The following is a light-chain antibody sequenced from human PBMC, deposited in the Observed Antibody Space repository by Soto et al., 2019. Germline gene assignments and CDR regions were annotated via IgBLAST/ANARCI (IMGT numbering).Light chain of an antibody. J-gene: IGLJ1*01. Sequence: QSVLTQPPSVSGAPGQTVTISCTGSSSNLGAGYGVHWYQQLPQTAPKLLMFGSSNRPSGVPDRFSGSKSGTSASLAITGLQAEDEADYYCQSYDTTLSAYVFGPGTKVTVL. CDR3: QSYDTTLSAYV. CDR1: SSNLGAGYG. CDR2: GSS. V-gene: IGLV1-40*01.